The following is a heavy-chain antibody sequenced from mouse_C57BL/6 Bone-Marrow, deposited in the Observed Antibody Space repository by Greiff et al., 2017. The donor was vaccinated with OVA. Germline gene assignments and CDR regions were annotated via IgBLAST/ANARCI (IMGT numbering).Heavy chain of an antibody. D-gene: IGHD2-3*01. V-gene: IGHV1-82*01. J-gene: IGHJ2*01. CDR1: GYAFSSSW. CDR2: IYPGDGDT. CDR3: AIEDEDGLDY. Sequence: QVQLQQSGPELVKPGASVKISCKASGYAFSSSWMNWVKQRPGKGLEWIGRIYPGDGDTNYNGKFKGKATLTADKSSRTAYMQRSCQTSEASAVYFCAIEDEDGLDYWGQGTTLTVSS.